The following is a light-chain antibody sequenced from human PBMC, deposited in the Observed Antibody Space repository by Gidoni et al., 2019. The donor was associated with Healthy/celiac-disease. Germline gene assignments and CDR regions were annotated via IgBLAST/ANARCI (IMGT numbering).Light chain of an antibody. CDR1: SSNIGSNT. CDR2: SNN. V-gene: IGLV1-44*01. Sequence: QSVLTQPPSASGTPGQRVTISCSGSSSNIGSNTVNWYQQLPGTAPKLLIYSNNQRPPGVPVRFAGSKSGTSASLAISGLQSEDEADYYCAAWDDSLNGRYVFGTGTKVTVL. J-gene: IGLJ1*01. CDR3: AAWDDSLNGRYV.